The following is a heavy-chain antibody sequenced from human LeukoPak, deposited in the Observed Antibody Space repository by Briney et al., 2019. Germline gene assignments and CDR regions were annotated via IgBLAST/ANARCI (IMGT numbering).Heavy chain of an antibody. CDR2: ISGDGSST. CDR1: GFTFSSYW. CDR3: ARDGSGWSFDY. Sequence: PGGSLRLSCAASGFTFSSYWMHWVRQAPGEGPMCVSRISGDGSSTSYADSVKGRFTISRDNAKNTLYLQMNSLRAEDTAVYYCARDGSGWSFDYWGQGTQVTVSS. J-gene: IGHJ4*02. D-gene: IGHD6-19*01. V-gene: IGHV3-74*01.